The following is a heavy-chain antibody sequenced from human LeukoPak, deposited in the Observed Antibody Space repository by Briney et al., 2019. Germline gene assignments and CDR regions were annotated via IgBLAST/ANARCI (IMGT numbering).Heavy chain of an antibody. CDR1: GGSFSGYY. CDR2: INHSGST. V-gene: IGHV4-34*01. CDR3: ARHSHAYSSSWTDY. Sequence: SETLSLTCAVYGGSFSGYYWSWIRQPPGKGLGWIGEINHSGSTNYNPSLKSRVTISVDTSKNQFSLKLSSVTAADTAVYYCARHSHAYSSSWTDYWGQGTLVTVSS. D-gene: IGHD6-13*01. J-gene: IGHJ4*02.